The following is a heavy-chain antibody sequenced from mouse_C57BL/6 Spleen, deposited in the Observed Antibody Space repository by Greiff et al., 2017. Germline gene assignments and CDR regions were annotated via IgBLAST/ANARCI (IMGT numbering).Heavy chain of an antibody. D-gene: IGHD3-2*02. V-gene: IGHV1-4*01. Sequence: QVQLQQSGAELARPGASVKMSCKASGYTFTSYTMHWVKQRPGQGLEWIGYINPSSGYTKYNQKFKDKATLTADKSSSTAYMQLSSLTSEDSAVYYCARSPPTAQALYFDYWGQGTTLTVSS. CDR1: GYTFTSYT. J-gene: IGHJ2*01. CDR3: ARSPPTAQALYFDY. CDR2: INPSSGYT.